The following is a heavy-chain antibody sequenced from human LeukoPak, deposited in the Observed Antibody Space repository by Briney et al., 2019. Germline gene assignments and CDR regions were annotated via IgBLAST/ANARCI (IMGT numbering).Heavy chain of an antibody. D-gene: IGHD2/OR15-2a*01. CDR3: VTVWYRNFDS. V-gene: IGHV3-11*04. CDR2: ISDRGTTM. Sequence: GGSLRLSCAAPGITFSDYYMSWIRQVPGKGLEWVSHISDRGTTMYYADSVKGRFTISRDNAKNSLYLQMNSLRAEDTAIYYCVTVWYRNFDSWGQGTLVTVSS. J-gene: IGHJ4*02. CDR1: GITFSDYY.